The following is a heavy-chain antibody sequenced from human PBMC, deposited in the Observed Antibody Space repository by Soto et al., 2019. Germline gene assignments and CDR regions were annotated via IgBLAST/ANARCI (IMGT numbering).Heavy chain of an antibody. CDR3: AEDRSPMIRGVTNNFDY. J-gene: IGHJ4*02. CDR1: GFTSSSYG. V-gene: IGHV3-30*18. Sequence: QVQLVESGGGVVQPGRSLRVSCAASGFTSSSYGMHWVRQAPGKGLEWVAVISFDGNTIYYADSVKGRFTISRDNSKNTPYQKMNSLRAEDTTVYYCAEDRSPMIRGVTNNFDYWGQGTLVTVSS. D-gene: IGHD3-10*01. CDR2: ISFDGNTI.